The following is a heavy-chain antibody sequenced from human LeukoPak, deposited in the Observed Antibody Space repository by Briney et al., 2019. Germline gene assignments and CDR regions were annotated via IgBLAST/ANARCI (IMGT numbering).Heavy chain of an antibody. Sequence: GGPLRFSGAASGFTFDDNGMSWFPQAPGKGLNGFSGINWNGGSTGYADSVKGRFTISRDNAKNSLYLQMNSLRAEDTALYYCARASYSGYDSDYWGQGTLVTVSA. CDR2: INWNGGST. CDR3: ARASYSGYDSDY. V-gene: IGHV3-20*04. D-gene: IGHD5-12*01. J-gene: IGHJ4*02. CDR1: GFTFDDNG.